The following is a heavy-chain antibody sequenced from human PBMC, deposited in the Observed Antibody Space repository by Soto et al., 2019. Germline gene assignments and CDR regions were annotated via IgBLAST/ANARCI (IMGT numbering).Heavy chain of an antibody. CDR1: GYTFTSYG. CDR2: ISAYNGNT. Sequence: ASVKVSCKASGYTFTSYGISWVRQAPGQGLEWMGWISAYNGNTNYAQKLQGRVTMTTDTSTSTAYMELRSLRSDDTAVYYCARLRRVVVAANTNWFDPWAQGTLVTVSS. J-gene: IGHJ5*02. CDR3: ARLRRVVVAANTNWFDP. D-gene: IGHD2-15*01. V-gene: IGHV1-18*01.